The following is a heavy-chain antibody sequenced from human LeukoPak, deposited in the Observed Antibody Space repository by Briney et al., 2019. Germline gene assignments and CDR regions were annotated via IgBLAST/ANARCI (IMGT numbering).Heavy chain of an antibody. J-gene: IGHJ4*02. CDR2: INPNSGGT. CDR1: GYTFTGYY. V-gene: IGHV1-2*02. CDR3: ARAYSGSRGDNFDY. D-gene: IGHD6-13*01. Sequence: ASVKVSCKASGYTFTGYYMHWVRQAPGQGLEWMGWINPNSGGTNYAQKFQGRVTMTRDTSISTAYMELSRLRSDDTAVYYCARAYSGSRGDNFDYWGQGTLVTVSS.